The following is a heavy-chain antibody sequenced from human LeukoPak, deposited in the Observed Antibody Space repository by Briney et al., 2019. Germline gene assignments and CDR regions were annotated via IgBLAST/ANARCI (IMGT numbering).Heavy chain of an antibody. CDR3: ARLSTAVIDSDF. Sequence: GGSLRLSCAASGLSFDNDWMSWVRQAPGKGLEWVANIKRDGSEKYYVDSVKGRFTISRDNAKNSLYLQMNSLRAEDTAVYYCARLSTAVIDSDFWGQGTLVTVSS. V-gene: IGHV3-7*01. D-gene: IGHD6-19*01. CDR2: IKRDGSEK. J-gene: IGHJ4*02. CDR1: GLSFDNDW.